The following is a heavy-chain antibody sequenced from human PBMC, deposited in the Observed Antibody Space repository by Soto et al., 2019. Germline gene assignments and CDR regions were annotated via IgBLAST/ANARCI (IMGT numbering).Heavy chain of an antibody. CDR2: IVVGSGNT. V-gene: IGHV1-58*01. CDR1: GFTFTNSA. D-gene: IGHD4-17*01. CDR3: ATGPTVTWDTFDY. Sequence: GASVKVSCKASGFTFTNSAVQWVRQARGQRLEWIGWIVVGSGNTNYAQKFQGRVTITRDMSTSTAYMGLSSLRSEDTAVYYCATGPTVTWDTFDYWGQGTLVTVSS. J-gene: IGHJ4*02.